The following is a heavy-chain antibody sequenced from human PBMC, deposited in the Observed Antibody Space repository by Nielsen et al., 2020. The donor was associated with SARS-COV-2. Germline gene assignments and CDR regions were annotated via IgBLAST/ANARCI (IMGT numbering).Heavy chain of an antibody. CDR2: IYFTGRA. CDR1: GASVSSGGYF. CDR3: AREASGYDHYKYGMDV. D-gene: IGHD5-12*01. Sequence: LRLSCTVSGASVSSGGYFWSWIRQHPGKGLEWIGYIYFTGRASYNPSLKSRVAMSVDTSKNQFSLDLKSVTAADTAVYYCAREASGYDHYKYGMDVWGLGATVTVSS. V-gene: IGHV4-31*03. J-gene: IGHJ6*02.